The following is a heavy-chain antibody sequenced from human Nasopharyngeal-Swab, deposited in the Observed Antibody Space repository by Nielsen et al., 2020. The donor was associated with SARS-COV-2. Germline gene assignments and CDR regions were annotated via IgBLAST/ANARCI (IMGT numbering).Heavy chain of an antibody. D-gene: IGHD3-22*01. CDR3: AKAQLYYDSSGYRD. V-gene: IGHV3-7*03. CDR2: IKEDGSQK. J-gene: IGHJ4*02. CDR1: GFTFSTFW. Sequence: GESLKISCAVSGFTFSTFWMTWVRQAPGKGLEWVANIKEDGSQKYYLDSVKGRFTISRDNAKNSLYLQMNSLRAEDTAVYYCAKAQLYYDSSGYRDWGQGTLVTVSS.